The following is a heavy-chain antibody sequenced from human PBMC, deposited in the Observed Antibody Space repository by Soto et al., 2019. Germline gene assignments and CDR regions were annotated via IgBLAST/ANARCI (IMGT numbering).Heavy chain of an antibody. Sequence: GGSLRLSCAASGFTFSDYYMSWIRQAPGKGLEWVSYISSSGSTIYYADSVKGRFTISRDNAKNQFSLELSSVTAADTAVYYCARLPAAEYFDYWGQGTLVTVSS. CDR2: ISSSGSTI. CDR1: GFTFSDYY. CDR3: ARLPAAEYFDY. V-gene: IGHV3-11*01. J-gene: IGHJ4*02. D-gene: IGHD6-25*01.